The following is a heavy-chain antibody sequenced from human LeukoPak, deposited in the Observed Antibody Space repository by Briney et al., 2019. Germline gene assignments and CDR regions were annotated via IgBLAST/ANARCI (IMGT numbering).Heavy chain of an antibody. CDR1: GGSISSYY. J-gene: IGHJ5*02. CDR3: ARVEGGRAKGWWFDP. Sequence: KTSETLSLTCTVSGGSISSYYWSWIRQPAGKGLEWIGRIYTSGGTNYNPSLKSRVTMSVDTSKNQFSLKLSSVTAADTAVYYCARVEGGRAKGWWFDPWGQGTLVTVSS. V-gene: IGHV4-4*07. D-gene: IGHD2-15*01. CDR2: IYTSGGT.